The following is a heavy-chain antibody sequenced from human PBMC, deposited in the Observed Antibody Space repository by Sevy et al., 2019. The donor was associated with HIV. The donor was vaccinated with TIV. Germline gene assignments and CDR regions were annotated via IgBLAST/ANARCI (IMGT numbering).Heavy chain of an antibody. Sequence: GGSLRLSCAASGFTFSSYSMNWVRQALGKGLEWVSYISSSRSTIYYADSVKGRFTISRDNAKNSLYLQMNSLRAEDTAVYYCARDRCSSTSCYRDYYYGMDVWGQGTTVTVSS. CDR1: GFTFSSYS. CDR2: ISSSRSTI. V-gene: IGHV3-48*01. J-gene: IGHJ6*02. D-gene: IGHD2-2*02. CDR3: ARDRCSSTSCYRDYYYGMDV.